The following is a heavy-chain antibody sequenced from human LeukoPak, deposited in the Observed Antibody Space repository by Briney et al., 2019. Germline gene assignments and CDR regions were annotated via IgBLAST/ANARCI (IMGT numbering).Heavy chain of an antibody. V-gene: IGHV4-59*01. Sequence: SETLSLTCTVSGGSISTYYWNWIRQPPGKGLEWIGYIYCSGATNYNPSPKSRVTISVDTSKNQFSLKLSSVTAADTAVYYCARGVYIAAAQYGFWGQGTLVTVSS. D-gene: IGHD6-13*01. CDR1: GGSISTYY. CDR2: IYCSGAT. CDR3: ARGVYIAAAQYGF. J-gene: IGHJ4*02.